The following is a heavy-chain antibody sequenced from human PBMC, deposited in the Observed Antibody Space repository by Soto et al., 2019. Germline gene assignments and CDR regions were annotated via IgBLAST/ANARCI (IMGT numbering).Heavy chain of an antibody. V-gene: IGHV1-24*01. Sequence: ASVKVSCKISGYTLTVLFVHWVRKAPGKGLEWMGGFDPEDGETIYAQKFQGRVTMTEDTSTDTAYMELSSLRSEDTAVYYCSTLCYDILTGYYVNWVDPWGQGTLVT. CDR2: FDPEDGET. CDR3: STLCYDILTGYYVNWVDP. CDR1: GYTLTVLF. D-gene: IGHD3-9*01. J-gene: IGHJ5*02.